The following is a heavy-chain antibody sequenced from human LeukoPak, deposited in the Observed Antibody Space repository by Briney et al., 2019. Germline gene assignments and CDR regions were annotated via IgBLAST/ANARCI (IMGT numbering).Heavy chain of an antibody. V-gene: IGHV3-23*01. CDR3: AKEIYGDSTGGRFQQ. Sequence: PGGSLRLSCAASGVTFSSYAMSWVRQAPVKGLDLVSFIIGSGGSTYYADSVKGRFTISRDNSKNTLYLQMNTLRAEDTAVYYCAKEIYGDSTGGRFQQWGQGTLVTVSS. D-gene: IGHD4-17*01. J-gene: IGHJ1*01. CDR2: IIGSGGST. CDR1: GVTFSSYA.